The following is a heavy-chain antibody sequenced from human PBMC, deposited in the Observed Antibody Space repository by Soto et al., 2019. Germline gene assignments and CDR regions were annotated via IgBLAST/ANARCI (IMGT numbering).Heavy chain of an antibody. CDR2: ISGSDSII. CDR3: ASGAYCCHDCYFDY. CDR1: GFTFSGCY. J-gene: IGHJ4*02. D-gene: IGHD3-3*01. V-gene: IGHV3-11*01. Sequence: QVQLVESGGGLVKPGGSLRLSCAASGFTFSGCYMSWFRQAPGKGLEWISHISGSDSIIHYADSEKGRITVAWDNTKKSPYLQMNSLRPEDTAVYYCASGAYCCHDCYFDYWGQGTLVTVSS.